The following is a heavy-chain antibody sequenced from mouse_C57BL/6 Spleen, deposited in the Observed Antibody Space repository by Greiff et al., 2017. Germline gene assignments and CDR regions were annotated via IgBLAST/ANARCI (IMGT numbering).Heavy chain of an antibody. D-gene: IGHD2-3*01. CDR3: ARHDGYYLYYFDY. V-gene: IGHV1-72*01. Sequence: QVQLQQPGAELVKPGASVKLSCTASGYTFTSYWMHWVKQRPGRGLEWIGRIDPNSGGTKYNEKFKGKATLTVDKPSSTAYMQLSSLTSEDSAVYYCARHDGYYLYYFDYWGQGTTLTVSS. CDR2: IDPNSGGT. J-gene: IGHJ2*01. CDR1: GYTFTSYW.